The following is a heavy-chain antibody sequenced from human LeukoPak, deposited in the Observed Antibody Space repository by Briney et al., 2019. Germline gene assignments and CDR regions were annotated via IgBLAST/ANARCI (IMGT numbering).Heavy chain of an antibody. Sequence: SVKVSCKASGGTLTSHGISWVRQAPGQGLEWMGRIIPIRNTVNYAQKFQGRLTITAETSTSTAYMDLSSLRSEDTAVYYCATDRAEQQGVQLYYYFGMDVWGQGTTATVSS. J-gene: IGHJ6*02. CDR3: ATDRAEQQGVQLYYYFGMDV. V-gene: IGHV1-69*04. CDR2: IIPIRNTV. CDR1: GGTLTSHG. D-gene: IGHD6-13*01.